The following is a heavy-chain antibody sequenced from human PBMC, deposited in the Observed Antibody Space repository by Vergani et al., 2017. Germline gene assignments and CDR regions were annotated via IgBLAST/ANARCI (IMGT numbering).Heavy chain of an antibody. V-gene: IGHV4-61*02. Sequence: QVQLQESGPGLVKPSQTLSLTCTVSGGSISSGSYYWSWLRQPAGKGLEWIGRIYTSGSTNYNPSLKSRVTISVDTSKNQFSLKLSSVTAADTAVYYCARAPRIQLWWDYFDYGGQGTLVTVSS. CDR1: GGSISSGSYY. J-gene: IGHJ4*02. D-gene: IGHD5-18*01. CDR3: ARAPRIQLWWDYFDY. CDR2: IYTSGST.